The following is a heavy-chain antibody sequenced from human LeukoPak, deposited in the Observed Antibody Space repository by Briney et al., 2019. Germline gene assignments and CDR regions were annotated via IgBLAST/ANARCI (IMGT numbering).Heavy chain of an antibody. Sequence: PSETLSPTCTVSGGSISSSSYYWGWIRQPPGKGLEWIGSIYHSGSTNYNPSLKSRVTISVDKSKNQFSLKLSSVTAADTAVYYCARAGYSSGWYDYWGQGTLVTVSS. J-gene: IGHJ4*02. CDR1: GGSISSSSYY. V-gene: IGHV4-39*07. D-gene: IGHD6-19*01. CDR2: IYHSGST. CDR3: ARAGYSSGWYDY.